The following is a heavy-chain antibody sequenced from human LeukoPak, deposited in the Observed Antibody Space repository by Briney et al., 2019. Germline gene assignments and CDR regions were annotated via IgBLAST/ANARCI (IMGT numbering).Heavy chain of an antibody. Sequence: GGSLRLSCAASGFTFYSYAMDWVRQAPGKGLEWVSAISGSGGSTYYADSVKGRFTISRDNSKNTLYLQMNSLRAEDTAVYYCAKGLGSPTQGRWFDPWGQGTLVTVSS. CDR3: AKGLGSPTQGRWFDP. V-gene: IGHV3-23*01. J-gene: IGHJ5*02. D-gene: IGHD1-1*01. CDR1: GFTFYSYA. CDR2: ISGSGGST.